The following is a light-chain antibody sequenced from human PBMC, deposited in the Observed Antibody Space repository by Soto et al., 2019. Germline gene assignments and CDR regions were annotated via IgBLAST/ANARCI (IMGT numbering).Light chain of an antibody. J-gene: IGLJ1*01. CDR1: SSNIGSNT. CDR2: SNN. Sequence: QSVLTQPPSASGPPGQRVTISCSGSSSNIGSNTVNWYQQLPGAAPKLLIQSNNQRPSGVPDRFSGSQSGTSASLAISGLQSEDEADYYCAVWDDSLNGYVFGTGTKVTVL. CDR3: AVWDDSLNGYV. V-gene: IGLV1-44*01.